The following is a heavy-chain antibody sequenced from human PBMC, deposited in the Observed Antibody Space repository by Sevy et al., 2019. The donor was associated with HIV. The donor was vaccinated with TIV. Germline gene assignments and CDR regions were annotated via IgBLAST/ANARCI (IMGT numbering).Heavy chain of an antibody. Sequence: GGSLRLSCAASGLSFSNAWMAWVRQAPGKGLEWVGRIRSETGGGTTDFAAFAKGKFTISRDDPKNTLYLQMNSLKTXXXXXXXXXXXXXXXXXXVVPFEKWGLGTLVTVSS. CDR1: GLSFSNAW. CDR3: XXXXXXXXXXVVPFEK. D-gene: IGHD2-15*01. CDR2: IRSETGGGTT. V-gene: IGHV3-15*01. J-gene: IGHJ4*02.